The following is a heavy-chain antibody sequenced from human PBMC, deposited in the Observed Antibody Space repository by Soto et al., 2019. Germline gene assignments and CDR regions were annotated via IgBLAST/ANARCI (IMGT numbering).Heavy chain of an antibody. CDR3: AAGVAASGNDV. D-gene: IGHD2-15*01. CDR2: INPSGGST. J-gene: IGHJ6*02. V-gene: IGHV1-46*01. CDR1: GYTFTSYY. Sequence: QVQLVQSGAEVKKPGASVKVSCKASGYTFTSYYMHWVRQAPGQGLEWMGIINPSGGSTSYAQKFPGRGNMTRDTATNTVYKELGNLRSEDTAVYYCAAGVAASGNDVLGQGTTVTVSS.